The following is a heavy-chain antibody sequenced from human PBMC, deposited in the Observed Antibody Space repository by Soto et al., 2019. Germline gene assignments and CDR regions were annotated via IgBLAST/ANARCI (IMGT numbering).Heavy chain of an antibody. CDR2: ISSSSSYT. Sequence: GGSLRLSCAASGFTFSSYSMNWVRQAPGKGLEWVSSISSSSSYTYYADSVKGRFTISRDNAKNSLYLQMNSLRAEDTAVYYCARDPSYCSSTSCYKDYYYGMDVWGQGTTVTVSS. D-gene: IGHD2-2*02. V-gene: IGHV3-21*01. CDR1: GFTFSSYS. CDR3: ARDPSYCSSTSCYKDYYYGMDV. J-gene: IGHJ6*02.